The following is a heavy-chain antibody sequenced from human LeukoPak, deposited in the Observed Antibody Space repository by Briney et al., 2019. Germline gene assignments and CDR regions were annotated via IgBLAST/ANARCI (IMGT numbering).Heavy chain of an antibody. CDR3: AREEWLVGSYFDY. D-gene: IGHD6-19*01. CDR2: ISYDGSNK. Sequence: GGSLRLSCAASGFTFSSYAMHWVRQAPRKGLEWVAVISYDGSNKYYADSVKGRFTISRDNPKNTLYLQMNSLRAEDTAVYYCAREEWLVGSYFDYWGQGTLVTVSS. CDR1: GFTFSSYA. J-gene: IGHJ4*02. V-gene: IGHV3-30*04.